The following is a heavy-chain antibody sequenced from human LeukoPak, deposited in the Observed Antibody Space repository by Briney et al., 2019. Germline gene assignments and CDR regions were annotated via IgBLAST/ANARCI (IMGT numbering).Heavy chain of an antibody. D-gene: IGHD3-16*01. Sequence: PGGSLRLSCAASGFTFSSYWMNWVRQPPGKGLEWVANIKQNGSEKYYVDSVKGRFTISRDNTKNSLYLQMNSLRAEDTAVYYCAKGVFSPPFDYWGQGTLVTVSS. CDR1: GFTFSSYW. CDR3: AKGVFSPPFDY. J-gene: IGHJ4*02. CDR2: IKQNGSEK. V-gene: IGHV3-7*05.